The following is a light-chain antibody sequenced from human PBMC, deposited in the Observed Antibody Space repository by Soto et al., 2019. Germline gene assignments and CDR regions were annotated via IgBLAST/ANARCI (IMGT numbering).Light chain of an antibody. V-gene: IGKV1-33*01. Sequence: QMTQSPSSLSASIGDRVTISCQASQDVGNFLNWYQQRPGKAPYLLIYDASNLDSGVSSRFSGSGSGRDFSFTITSLQPDDVATYFCQQYGSLPITFGQGTKVDIK. CDR1: QDVGNF. J-gene: IGKJ1*01. CDR2: DAS. CDR3: QQYGSLPIT.